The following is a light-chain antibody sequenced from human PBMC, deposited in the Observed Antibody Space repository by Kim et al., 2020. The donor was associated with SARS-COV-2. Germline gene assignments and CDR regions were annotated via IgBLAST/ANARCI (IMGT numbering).Light chain of an antibody. CDR3: KQYDTMPRP. Sequence: DIQMTQSPSSLSASVGDRVTITCRASQGIRSSLAWYHQKPGKAPILLVYSTSKLQTGVPSRFSGSGSGTDYTLSISALQPEDFGTYYCKQYDTMPRPLGQETKLE. CDR1: QGIRSS. J-gene: IGKJ2*01. V-gene: IGKV1-NL1*01. CDR2: STS.